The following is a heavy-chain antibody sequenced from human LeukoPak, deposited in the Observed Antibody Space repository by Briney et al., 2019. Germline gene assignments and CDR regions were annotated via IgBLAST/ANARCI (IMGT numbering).Heavy chain of an antibody. CDR2: IYYSGST. D-gene: IGHD6-19*01. CDR1: GGSISSGDYY. Sequence: SETLSHTCTVSGGSISSGDYYWSWIRQPPGKGLEWIGYIYYSGSTYYNPSLKSRVTISVDTSKNQFSLKLSSVTAADTAVYYCAREGWYSEPHFDYWGQGTLVTVSS. J-gene: IGHJ4*02. V-gene: IGHV4-30-4*08. CDR3: AREGWYSEPHFDY.